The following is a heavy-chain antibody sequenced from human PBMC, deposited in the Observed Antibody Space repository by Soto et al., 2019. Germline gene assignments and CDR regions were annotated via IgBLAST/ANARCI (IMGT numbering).Heavy chain of an antibody. CDR2: IKQDGSEE. Sequence: PGWSLRLSCAASGFTFRSYWMSWVRQAPGKGLEWVANIKQDGSEEYYVDSVKGRFTISRDNAKNSLYLQMNSLRAEDTAVYYCARLNDFWSGYYGYAFDYWGQGTLVTVSS. CDR1: GFTFRSYW. V-gene: IGHV3-7*01. D-gene: IGHD3-3*01. J-gene: IGHJ4*02. CDR3: ARLNDFWSGYYGYAFDY.